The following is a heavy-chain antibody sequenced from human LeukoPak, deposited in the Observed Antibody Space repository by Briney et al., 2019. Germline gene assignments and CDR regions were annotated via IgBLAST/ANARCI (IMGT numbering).Heavy chain of an antibody. V-gene: IGHV1-8*01. CDR3: VRSPRDSNLDY. D-gene: IGHD2-15*01. CDR2: MNPNNGNT. Sequence: ASVKVSCNTSVYTFTSYDINWVRQATGQRLEWMGWMNPNNGNTDYAQKFQGRVTMTSNTSIRTAYMELSSLKSEDTAVYYCVRSPRDSNLDYWGQGTLSPSPQ. CDR1: VYTFTSYD. J-gene: IGHJ4*02.